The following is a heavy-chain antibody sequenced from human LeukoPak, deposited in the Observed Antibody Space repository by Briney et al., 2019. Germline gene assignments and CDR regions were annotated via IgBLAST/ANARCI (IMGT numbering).Heavy chain of an antibody. V-gene: IGHV3-74*01. D-gene: IGHD3-10*01. CDR1: GFTFSSYW. CDR2: INSEGSST. CDR3: ARGVLWFGELFNY. J-gene: IGHJ4*02. Sequence: PGGSLRLSCAASGFTFSSYWMHWVRQAPGKGLVWVSRINSEGSSTTYADSVKGRFTISRDNAKNTLYLQMNSLRAEDTAVYYCARGVLWFGELFNYWGQGTLVTVSS.